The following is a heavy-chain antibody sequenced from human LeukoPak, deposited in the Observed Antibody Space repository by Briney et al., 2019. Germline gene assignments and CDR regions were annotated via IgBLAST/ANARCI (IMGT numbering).Heavy chain of an antibody. CDR2: IYYSGST. Sequence: SETLSLTCTVSGGSISSSSYYWGWIRQPPGQGLEWIGSIYYSGSTYYNPSLKSRVTISVDTSKNQFSLKLSSVTAADTAVYYCATFYYYDSSGYPSFDYWGQGTLVTVSS. V-gene: IGHV4-39*01. D-gene: IGHD3-22*01. CDR3: ATFYYYDSSGYPSFDY. J-gene: IGHJ4*02. CDR1: GGSISSSSYY.